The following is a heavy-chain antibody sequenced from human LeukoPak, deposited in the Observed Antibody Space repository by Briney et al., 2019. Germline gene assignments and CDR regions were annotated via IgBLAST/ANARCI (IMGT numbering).Heavy chain of an antibody. J-gene: IGHJ5*02. V-gene: IGHV3-15*01. CDR2: IKSKTNGGTT. CDR1: GFTFSNAW. CDR3: TTEYSSSYNWFNP. D-gene: IGHD6-6*01. Sequence: KPGGSLRLSCAASGFTFSNAWMAWVRQAPGKGLEGVGRIKSKTNGGTTDYPAPVKGRFTISRDDSKNTLYLQMNSLKIEDTAVYYCTTEYSSSYNWFNPWGQGTLVTVSS.